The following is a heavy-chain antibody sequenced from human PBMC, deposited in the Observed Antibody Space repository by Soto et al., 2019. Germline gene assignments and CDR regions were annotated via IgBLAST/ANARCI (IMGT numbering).Heavy chain of an antibody. V-gene: IGHV4-59*01. D-gene: IGHD4-17*01. CDR2: IFSRGTP. CDR1: GVSITDYH. CDR3: ANRFGDYVGWFDP. J-gene: IGHJ5*02. Sequence: QVQLQESGPGLVKPSETLSLTCTVSGVSITDYHWSWIRQSPGRGLEWIGYIFSRGTPNYNPSLKSRVTISVDTSRNQFSLKLNSLTAADTAMYFCANRFGDYVGWFDPWGQGALVIVSS.